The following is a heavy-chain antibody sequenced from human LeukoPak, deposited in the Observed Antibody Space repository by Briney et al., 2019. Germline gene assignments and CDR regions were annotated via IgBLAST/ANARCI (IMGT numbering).Heavy chain of an antibody. CDR1: GVTFGSNH. CDR2: IYSGGGT. V-gene: IGHV3-66*01. Sequence: GGSLRLSCAVSGVTFGSNHMSWVRQAPGKGLEWVSAIYSGGGTYYSDSVKGRFTLSRDISKNTLYLQMNSLRAEDTAVYYCVRDASWGQGTLVTVSS. J-gene: IGHJ4*02. CDR3: VRDAS.